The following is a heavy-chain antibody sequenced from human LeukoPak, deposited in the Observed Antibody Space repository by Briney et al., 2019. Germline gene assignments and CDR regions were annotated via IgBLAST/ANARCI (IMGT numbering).Heavy chain of an antibody. Sequence: PGGSLRLSCAASGFTFSSYAMHWVRQAPGKGLEWVAVISYDGSNKYYADSVKGRFTISRDNSKNTLYLQMNSLRAEDTAVYYCARGGLTGYYDGTFDYWGQGTLVTVSS. CDR3: ARGGLTGYYDGTFDY. J-gene: IGHJ4*02. CDR1: GFTFSSYA. CDR2: ISYDGSNK. V-gene: IGHV3-30-3*01. D-gene: IGHD3-9*01.